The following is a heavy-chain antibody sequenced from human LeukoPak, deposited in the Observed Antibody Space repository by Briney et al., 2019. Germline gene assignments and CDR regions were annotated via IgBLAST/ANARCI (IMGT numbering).Heavy chain of an antibody. D-gene: IGHD6-13*01. CDR3: ARDAYIAAAGTVDY. V-gene: IGHV1-2*02. CDR2: INPNSGGT. CDR1: GYTFTGYY. Sequence: SVKVSCKASGYTFTGYYMHWVRQAPGRGLEWRGWINPNSGGTNYAQKFQGRVTMTRDTSISTAYMELSRLRSDDTAVYYCARDAYIAAAGTVDYWGQGTLVTVSS. J-gene: IGHJ4*02.